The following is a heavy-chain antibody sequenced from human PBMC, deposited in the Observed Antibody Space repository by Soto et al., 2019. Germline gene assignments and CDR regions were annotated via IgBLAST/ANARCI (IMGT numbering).Heavy chain of an antibody. V-gene: IGHV4-59*08. D-gene: IGHD3-9*01. CDR3: ARAFDILTRYYFDY. Sequence: PSETLSLTCTVSGGSISSYYWSWIRQPPGKGLEWIGYIYYSGSTNYNPSLKSRVTISVDTSKNQFSLKLSSATAADTAVYYCARAFDILTRYYFDYWGQGTLVTVS. CDR2: IYYSGST. CDR1: GGSISSYY. J-gene: IGHJ4*02.